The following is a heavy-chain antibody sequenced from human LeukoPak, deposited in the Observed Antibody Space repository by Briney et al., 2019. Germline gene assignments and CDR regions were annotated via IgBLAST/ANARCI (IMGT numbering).Heavy chain of an antibody. D-gene: IGHD3-10*01. Sequence: SETLSLTCAVSGGSISRTNWWSWVRQPPGKGLEWIGETYYSGTTNYNPSLKSRVTISVDKSKNQFSLNLSSVTAADTAVYYCARSDGYGLVGIWGQGTMVTVSS. CDR1: GGSISRTNW. CDR2: TYYSGTT. V-gene: IGHV4-4*02. J-gene: IGHJ3*02. CDR3: ARSDGYGLVGI.